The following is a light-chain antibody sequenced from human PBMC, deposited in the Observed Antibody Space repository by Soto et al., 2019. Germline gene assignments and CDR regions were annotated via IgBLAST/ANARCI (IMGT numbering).Light chain of an antibody. V-gene: IGLV2-14*01. CDR2: DVS. CDR1: SSDVGTYNY. J-gene: IGLJ2*01. Sequence: QSALTQPASVSGSPGQSITISCTGTSSDVGTYNYVSWYQQHPGKAPKLMIYDVSNRPSGVSDRFSGSKSGNTASLTISGLQAEDEADYYSSSYTSSSTSVVFGGGTQLTVL. CDR3: SSYTSSSTSVV.